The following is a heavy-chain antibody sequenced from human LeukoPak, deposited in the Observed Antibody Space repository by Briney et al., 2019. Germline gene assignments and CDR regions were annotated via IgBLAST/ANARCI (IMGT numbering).Heavy chain of an antibody. CDR3: AKDSLGSSSKNWFDP. CDR1: GITFSSYA. D-gene: IGHD6-13*01. V-gene: IGHV3-23*01. Sequence: GGSLRLSCAASGITFSSYAMSWVRQAPGKGLEWVSAISGSGGSTYYADSVKGRFTISRDNSKNTLYLQMNSLRAEDTAVYYCAKDSLGSSSKNWFDPWGQGTLVTVSS. J-gene: IGHJ5*02. CDR2: ISGSGGST.